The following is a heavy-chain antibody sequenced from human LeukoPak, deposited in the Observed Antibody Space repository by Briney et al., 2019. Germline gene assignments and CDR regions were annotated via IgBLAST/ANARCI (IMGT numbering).Heavy chain of an antibody. CDR3: AREDSSRPYYYYYGMDV. D-gene: IGHD6-13*01. CDR2: IYYSGST. Sequence: KPSETLSLTCTVSGGSISSSGYYCGWLRQPPGKGLEWIGSIYYSGSTYYNPSLKSRVTISVDTSKNQFSLKLSSVTAADTAVYYCAREDSSRPYYYYYGMDVWGQGTTVTVSS. V-gene: IGHV4-39*02. CDR1: GGSISSSGYY. J-gene: IGHJ6*02.